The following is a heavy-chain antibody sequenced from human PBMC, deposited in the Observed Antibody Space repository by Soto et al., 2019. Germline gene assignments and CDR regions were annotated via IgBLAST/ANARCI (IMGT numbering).Heavy chain of an antibody. V-gene: IGHV4-31*03. CDR2: IYYSGST. J-gene: IGHJ4*02. D-gene: IGHD1-26*01. CDR3: ARGGGILEYYFDY. CDR1: GGSISSGVYY. Sequence: ASETLSLTCTVYGGSISSGVYYWSWIRQHPGKGLEWIGYIYYSGSTYYNPSLKSRVTISVDTSKNQFSLKLSSVTAADTAVYYCARGGGILEYYFDYWGQGTLVTVSS.